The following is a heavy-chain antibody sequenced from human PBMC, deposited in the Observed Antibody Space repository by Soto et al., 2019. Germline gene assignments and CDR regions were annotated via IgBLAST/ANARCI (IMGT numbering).Heavy chain of an antibody. J-gene: IGHJ6*02. CDR1: GFTFSSYA. Sequence: GGSLRLSCAASGFTFSSYAMSWVRQAPGKGLEWVSAISGSGGSTYYADSVKGRLTISRDNSKNTLYLQMNSLRAEDTAVYYCAKDYRAVADYGMDVWGQGTTVTVSS. V-gene: IGHV3-23*01. CDR3: AKDYRAVADYGMDV. D-gene: IGHD6-19*01. CDR2: ISGSGGST.